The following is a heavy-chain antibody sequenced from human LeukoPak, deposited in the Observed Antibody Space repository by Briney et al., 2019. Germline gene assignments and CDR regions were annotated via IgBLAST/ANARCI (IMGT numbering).Heavy chain of an antibody. CDR3: AGIGGDRHPIEY. Sequence: PGRSLRLSCAASGFTFSSYGMHWVRQAPGKGLEWVAVIWYDGTNKYYADSVKGRFTISRDNSKNTLYLQMNSLRAEDTAVYYCAGIGGDRHPIEYWGQGTLVTVSS. CDR1: GFTFSSYG. J-gene: IGHJ4*02. V-gene: IGHV3-33*01. D-gene: IGHD2-21*02. CDR2: IWYDGTNK.